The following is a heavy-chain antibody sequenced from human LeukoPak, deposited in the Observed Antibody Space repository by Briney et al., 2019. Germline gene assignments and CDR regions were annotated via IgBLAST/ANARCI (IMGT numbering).Heavy chain of an antibody. Sequence: LGGSLRLSCAASGFTFSSYNMNWVRQAPGKGLEWVSSITSSSSYIYYADSVKGRFTISRENAKNSLYLQMNSLRAGDTAVYYCARAYYYYYYMDVWGKGTTVTISS. J-gene: IGHJ6*03. CDR2: ITSSSSYI. CDR3: ARAYYYYYYMDV. V-gene: IGHV3-21*01. CDR1: GFTFSSYN.